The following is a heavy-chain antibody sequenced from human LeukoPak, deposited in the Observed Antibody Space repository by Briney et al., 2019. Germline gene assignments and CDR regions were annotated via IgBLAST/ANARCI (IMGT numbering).Heavy chain of an antibody. Sequence: GGSLRLSCAASGFTVSSNYLSWVRQAPGKGLEWVSVIYSGGNTYYAVSVRGRFTISRDNSKNTLYLQMNSLRAEDTAVYYCARHHSGSGSYLGNWGQGTLVTVSS. CDR2: IYSGGNT. D-gene: IGHD3-10*01. V-gene: IGHV3-66*04. CDR3: ARHHSGSGSYLGN. CDR1: GFTVSSNY. J-gene: IGHJ4*02.